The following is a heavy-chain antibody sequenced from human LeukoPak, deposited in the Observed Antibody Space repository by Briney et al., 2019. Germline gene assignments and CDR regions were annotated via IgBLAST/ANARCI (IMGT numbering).Heavy chain of an antibody. CDR3: ASGGPVNYDVLTGYSPWHYYTDV. Sequence: SSETLSLTCTVSAGSISSYYWSWIRQPPGKGLEWIGYIYYGGSTNYNPSLKSRVTISLDTSKNQFSLKLSSVTAADTAVYYCASGGPVNYDVLTGYSPWHYYTDVWGKGTTVTVSS. CDR2: IYYGGST. CDR1: AGSISSYY. J-gene: IGHJ6*03. V-gene: IGHV4-59*01. D-gene: IGHD3-9*01.